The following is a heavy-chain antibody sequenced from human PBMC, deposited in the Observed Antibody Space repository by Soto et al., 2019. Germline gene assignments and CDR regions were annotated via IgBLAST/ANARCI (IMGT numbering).Heavy chain of an antibody. CDR2: ITPDGNRA. CDR1: GSTFSSYD. CDR3: VRGPSHGAFDI. Sequence: QVQLVESGGDVVQPGRSLRLSCAASGSTFSSYDIHWVRQAPGKGLEWVAHITPDGNRAYYADSVKGRFTVSRDNARNTVYLQVKSLRPEDTAVEHWVRGPSHGAFDIWGQGTLVTVSS. V-gene: IGHV3-30-3*01. J-gene: IGHJ3*02.